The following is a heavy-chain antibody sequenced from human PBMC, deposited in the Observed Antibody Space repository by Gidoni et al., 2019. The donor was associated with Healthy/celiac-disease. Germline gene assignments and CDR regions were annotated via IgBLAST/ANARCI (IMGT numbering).Heavy chain of an antibody. D-gene: IGHD4-17*01. J-gene: IGHJ4*02. CDR1: GYTVTSYD. CDR3: ARVYGDYQGDFFDY. CDR2: INQSGGST. V-gene: IGHV1-46*01. Sequence: RVFCKASGYTVTSYDMHWVRQAPGQGLEWKGIINQSGGSTSYAQKFQGRVTMTRDTSTSTVYMVLRSLSSEDPAVYYCARVYGDYQGDFFDYWGQGTLVTVSS.